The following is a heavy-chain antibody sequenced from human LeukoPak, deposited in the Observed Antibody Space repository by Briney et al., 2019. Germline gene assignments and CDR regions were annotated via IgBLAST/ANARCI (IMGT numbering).Heavy chain of an antibody. Sequence: PGGSLRLSCAASGFTFSSYGMHWVRQAPGKGLEWVAVIWYDGSNKYYADSVKGRFTISRDNSKNTLYLQMNSLRAEDTAVYSCARELNPMVRGVILSGYWGQGTLVTVSS. CDR3: ARELNPMVRGVILSGY. CDR1: GFTFSSYG. CDR2: IWYDGSNK. J-gene: IGHJ4*02. V-gene: IGHV3-33*01. D-gene: IGHD3-10*01.